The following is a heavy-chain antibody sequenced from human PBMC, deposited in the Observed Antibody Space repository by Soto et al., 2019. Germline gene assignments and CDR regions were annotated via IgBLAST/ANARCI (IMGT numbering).Heavy chain of an antibody. J-gene: IGHJ6*02. CDR2: FDPEDGET. CDR1: GYTFTSYY. V-gene: IGHV1-24*01. CDR3: ATKVERPLGYYYCGMDV. Sequence: ASVKVSCKASGYTFTSYYMHWVRQAPGKGLEWMGGFDPEDGETIYAQKFQGRVTMTEDTSTDTAYMELSSLRSEDTAVYYCATKVERPLGYYYCGMDVWGQGTTVTVSS. D-gene: IGHD1-1*01.